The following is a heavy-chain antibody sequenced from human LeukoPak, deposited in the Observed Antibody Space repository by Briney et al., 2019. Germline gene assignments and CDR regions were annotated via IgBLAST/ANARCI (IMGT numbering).Heavy chain of an antibody. Sequence: SETLSLTCTVSGGSISSYYWSWIRQPPGKGLEWIGYIYYSGSTNYNPSLKSRVTISVDTSKNQFSLKLSSVTAADTAVYYCARTNTAMVRYFDYWGQGTLVTVSS. D-gene: IGHD5-18*01. CDR2: IYYSGST. CDR1: GGSISSYY. J-gene: IGHJ4*02. V-gene: IGHV4-59*01. CDR3: ARTNTAMVRYFDY.